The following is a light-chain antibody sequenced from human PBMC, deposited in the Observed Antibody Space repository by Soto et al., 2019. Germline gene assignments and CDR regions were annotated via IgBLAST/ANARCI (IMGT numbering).Light chain of an antibody. Sequence: QSALTQPPSASGSPGQAVTISCTGTSSDVGAYGYVSWYQQHPGKAPKLIIYEVSTRPSGVPDRFSGSKSANMASLTVSGLQAEDEADYYCTSYGGSNNVVFGGGTKLTVL. CDR1: SSDVGAYGY. CDR2: EVS. J-gene: IGLJ2*01. V-gene: IGLV2-8*01. CDR3: TSYGGSNNVV.